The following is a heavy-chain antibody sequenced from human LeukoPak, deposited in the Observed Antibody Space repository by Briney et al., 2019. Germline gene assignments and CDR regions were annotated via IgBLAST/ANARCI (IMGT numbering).Heavy chain of an antibody. V-gene: IGHV3-23*01. CDR2: ISGSGGST. J-gene: IGHJ6*03. Sequence: GGFLRLSCAASGFTFSSYAMSWVRQAPGKGLEWVSAISGSGGSTYYADSVKGRFTISRDNSKNTLYLQMNSLRAEDTAVYYCAKQVAAGLYYYYYYMDVWGKGTTVTVSS. CDR3: AKQVAAGLYYYYYYMDV. D-gene: IGHD6-13*01. CDR1: GFTFSSYA.